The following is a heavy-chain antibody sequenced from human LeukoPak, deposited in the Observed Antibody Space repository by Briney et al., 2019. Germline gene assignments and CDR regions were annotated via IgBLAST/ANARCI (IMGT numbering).Heavy chain of an antibody. D-gene: IGHD2-2*02. CDR1: GYTFTGYY. CDR3: ARVSGYCSSTSCYTKYTFDY. CDR2: INPNSGGT. J-gene: IGHJ4*02. V-gene: IGHV1-2*02. Sequence: ASVKVSCKASGYTFTGYYMHWVRQAPGQGLEWMGWINPNSGGTNYAKKFQGRVTMTRDTSISTAYMDLSRLRSDDTAVYYCARVSGYCSSTSCYTKYTFDYWGQGTLVTVSS.